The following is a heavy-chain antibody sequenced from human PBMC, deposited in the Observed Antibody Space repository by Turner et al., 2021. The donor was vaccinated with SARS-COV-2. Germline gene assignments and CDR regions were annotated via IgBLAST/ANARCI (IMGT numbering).Heavy chain of an antibody. CDR2: IWNDGSNK. J-gene: IGHJ3*02. CDR1: GFPFSSYG. V-gene: IGHV3-33*01. Sequence: QVQLVESGGGVVQPGRSLRLSCAASGFPFSSYGMHWVRQAPGKGVGWVAVIWNDGSNKYYADSVKGRFTISRDNSKNTLYLQMNSLRAEDTAVYYCARAHYYGSGRGAFDIWGQGTMVTISS. CDR3: ARAHYYGSGRGAFDI. D-gene: IGHD3-10*01.